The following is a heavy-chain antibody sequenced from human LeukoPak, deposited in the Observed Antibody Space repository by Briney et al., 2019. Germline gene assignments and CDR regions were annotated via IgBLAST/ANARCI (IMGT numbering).Heavy chain of an antibody. CDR2: INHSGYT. J-gene: IGHJ4*02. CDR3: TRMTRGHDY. CDR1: GVSFDDYY. V-gene: IGHV4-34*01. Sequence: SETLSLTCAVSGVSFDDYYWSWVRQTPGKGLEWNGEINHSGYTNDNPSLKSRVTLSIDTSRKQFSLNLRSVTVADAGIYFCTRMTRGHDYWGQGTQVTVSS. D-gene: IGHD4-11*01.